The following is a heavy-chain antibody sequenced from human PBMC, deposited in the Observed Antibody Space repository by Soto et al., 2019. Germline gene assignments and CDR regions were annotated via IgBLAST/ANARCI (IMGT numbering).Heavy chain of an antibody. D-gene: IGHD6-19*01. J-gene: IGHJ4*02. CDR1: GGSISSGNDY. CDR2: IYYNGNT. V-gene: IGHV4-61*01. CDR3: ARGGWSVDY. Sequence: SETLSLTCIVSGGSISSGNDYWSWIRQHPGKGLEWIGYIYYNGNTNYNPSLNSRVTISVDTSKNQFSLQLTSVTAADTAVYFCARGGWSVDYWGRGTLVTVSS.